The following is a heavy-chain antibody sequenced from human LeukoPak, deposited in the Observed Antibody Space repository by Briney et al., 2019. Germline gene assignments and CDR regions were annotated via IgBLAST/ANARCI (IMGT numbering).Heavy chain of an antibody. CDR3: ARDLDYGGRSNFDH. D-gene: IGHD4-23*01. CDR2: IWYDGSNE. CDR1: GFTFSNYG. V-gene: IGHV3-33*08. Sequence: SGGSLRLSCAASGFTFSNYGMHWVRQAPGKGLQWVAVIWYDGSNEYYTGSVKGRFTISRDNAHNTLYLQMNSLRAEDTAVYYCARDLDYGGRSNFDHWGQGTLVTVSS. J-gene: IGHJ4*02.